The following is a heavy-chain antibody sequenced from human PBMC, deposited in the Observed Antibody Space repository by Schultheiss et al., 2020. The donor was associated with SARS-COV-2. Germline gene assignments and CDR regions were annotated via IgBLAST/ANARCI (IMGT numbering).Heavy chain of an antibody. CDR1: GFTFSSYW. V-gene: IGHV3-74*03. Sequence: GGSLRLSCAVSGFTFSSYWMHLVRQPPGKGLVWLSRINSDGSSTMYADSVMGRFTISRDNSKNTLYLQMNSLRAEDTAVYYCARALRSSDYYGFFDAFDIWGQGTMVTVSS. D-gene: IGHD3-10*01. CDR3: ARALRSSDYYGFFDAFDI. CDR2: INSDGSST. J-gene: IGHJ3*02.